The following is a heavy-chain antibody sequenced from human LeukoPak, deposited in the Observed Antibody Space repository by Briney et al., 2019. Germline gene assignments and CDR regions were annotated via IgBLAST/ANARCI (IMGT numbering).Heavy chain of an antibody. D-gene: IGHD6-19*01. CDR2: IYYSGST. V-gene: IGHV4-59*12. Sequence: SETLSLTCTVSGGSISSYYWSWIRQPPGKGLEWIGYIYYSGSTNYNPSLKSRVTISVDTSKNQFSLKLSSVTAADTAVYYCARAEAVAGTWYYYYYYYMDVWGKGTTVTVSS. J-gene: IGHJ6*03. CDR3: ARAEAVAGTWYYYYYYYMDV. CDR1: GGSISSYY.